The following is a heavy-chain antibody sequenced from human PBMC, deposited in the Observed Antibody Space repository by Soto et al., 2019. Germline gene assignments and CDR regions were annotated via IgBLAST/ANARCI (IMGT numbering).Heavy chain of an antibody. Sequence: ASVRVSCTASGYTFTNFGISWVRQAPGQGREWMGWISAYNGNTNYAPKFQGRVTMTTDTSTSTAYMEVRSLRFDDTAVYYCARRGTPIDYWGQGTLVTVSS. CDR2: ISAYNGNT. CDR3: ARRGTPIDY. J-gene: IGHJ4*02. CDR1: GYTFTNFG. V-gene: IGHV1-18*01. D-gene: IGHD2-15*01.